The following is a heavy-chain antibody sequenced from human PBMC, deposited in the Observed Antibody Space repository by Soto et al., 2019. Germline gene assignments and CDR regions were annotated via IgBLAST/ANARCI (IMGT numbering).Heavy chain of an antibody. D-gene: IGHD1-1*01. CDR3: ARLFHDLVRDV. CDR2: IYPGDSDT. CDR1: GYSFTSYW. Sequence: GESLKISCKGSGYSFTSYWIGWVRQMPGKGLEWMGIIYPGDSDTRYSPSFQGQVTISADKSISTAYLQRSSLKASDTAMHYCARLFHDLVRDVWGQGTTVTVSS. J-gene: IGHJ6*02. V-gene: IGHV5-51*01.